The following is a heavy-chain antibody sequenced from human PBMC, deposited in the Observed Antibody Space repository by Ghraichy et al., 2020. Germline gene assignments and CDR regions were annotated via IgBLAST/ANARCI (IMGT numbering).Heavy chain of an antibody. CDR1: GFTFSSYS. J-gene: IGHJ4*02. CDR2: ISSSSSTI. CDR3: ARERGPFGDYEGWVDY. Sequence: LSLTCAASGFTFSSYSMNWVRQAPGKGLEWVSYISSSSSTIYYADSVKGRFTISRDNAKNSLYLQMNSLRDEDTAVYYCARERGPFGDYEGWVDYWGQGTLVTVSS. V-gene: IGHV3-48*02. D-gene: IGHD4-17*01.